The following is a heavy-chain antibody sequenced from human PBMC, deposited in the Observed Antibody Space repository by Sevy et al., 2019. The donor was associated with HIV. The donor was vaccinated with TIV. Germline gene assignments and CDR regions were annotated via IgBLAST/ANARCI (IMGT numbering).Heavy chain of an antibody. V-gene: IGHV3-9*01. D-gene: IGHD6-19*01. J-gene: IGHJ3*02. CDR2: ISWNSGSI. Sequence: GGFLRLSCAASGFTFDDYAMHWVRQAPGKGLEWVSGISWNSGSIGYADSVKGRFTISRDNAKNSLYLQMNSLRAEDTALYYCAKRVGSGWSDAFDIWGQGTMVTVSS. CDR1: GFTFDDYA. CDR3: AKRVGSGWSDAFDI.